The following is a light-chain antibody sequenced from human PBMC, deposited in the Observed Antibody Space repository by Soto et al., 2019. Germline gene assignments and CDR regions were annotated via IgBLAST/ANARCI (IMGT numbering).Light chain of an antibody. J-gene: IGLJ1*01. CDR3: LLFTNSDTYD. CDR1: STDVGRYNY. V-gene: IGLV2-14*01. CDR2: DVR. Sequence: QSGLTQPASVSGSLGQSITISCTGTSTDVGRYNYVSWYQQHPGKAPKLMIYDVRSRPSGVSNRFSGSKSGDTASLIISGLQAEYEAGYYFLLFTNSDTYDFGTGTKLTV.